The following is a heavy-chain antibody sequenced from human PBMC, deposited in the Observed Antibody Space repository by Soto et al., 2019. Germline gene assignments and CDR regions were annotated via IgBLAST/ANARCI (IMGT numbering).Heavy chain of an antibody. V-gene: IGHV3-9*01. D-gene: IGHD3-3*01. CDR1: GLNFDDFA. CDR2: ITWNSRVL. CDR3: AKGRYDFWSPYYFDS. Sequence: GGSLRLSCVGTGLNFDDFAMHWVRQAPGKGLEWVSGITWNSRVLAYADSVKGRFTISRDNARNSLYLQMDSLRDEDTALYYCAKGRYDFWSPYYFDSWGQGTLVTVAA. J-gene: IGHJ4*02.